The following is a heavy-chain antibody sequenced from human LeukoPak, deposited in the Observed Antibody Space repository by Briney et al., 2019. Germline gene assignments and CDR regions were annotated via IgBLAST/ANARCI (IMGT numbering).Heavy chain of an antibody. CDR1: GFSFSSYA. D-gene: IGHD3-3*01. CDR3: AKQTYFWSGFDY. V-gene: IGHV3-23*01. CDR2: ISGSGGST. J-gene: IGHJ4*02. Sequence: GGSLRLSCAAYGFSFSSYAMSWVRQAPGKGLEWVSAISGSGGSTYYADSVEGRFTISRDNSKNTLYLQMNSLRAEDTAVYYCAKQTYFWSGFDYWGQGTLVTVSS.